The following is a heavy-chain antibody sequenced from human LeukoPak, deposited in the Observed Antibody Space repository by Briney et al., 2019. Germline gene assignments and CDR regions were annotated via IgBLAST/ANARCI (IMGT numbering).Heavy chain of an antibody. CDR1: GFTFSSYA. Sequence: PGGSLRLSCAASGFTFSSYAMSWVRQAPGKGLEWVSAISGSGGSTYYADSVKGRFTISRDNSKNTLYLQMNSLRAEDTAVYYCAKNVEIAVASDYFDYWGQGTLVTVSS. CDR2: ISGSGGST. CDR3: AKNVEIAVASDYFDY. D-gene: IGHD6-19*01. J-gene: IGHJ4*02. V-gene: IGHV3-23*01.